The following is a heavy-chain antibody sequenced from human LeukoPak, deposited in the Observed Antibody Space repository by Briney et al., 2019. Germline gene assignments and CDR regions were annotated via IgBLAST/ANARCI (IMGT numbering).Heavy chain of an antibody. CDR3: ARRASGYCSSTSCPGYFDY. D-gene: IGHD2-2*01. V-gene: IGHV5-51*01. CDR2: IYPGDSDT. CDR1: GYSFTSYW. Sequence: GESLKISCKGPGYSFTSYWIGWARQMPGKGLEWMGIIYPGDSDTRYSPSFQGQVTISADKSISTAYLQWSSLKASDTAMYYCARRASGYCSSTSCPGYFDYWGQGTLVTVSS. J-gene: IGHJ4*02.